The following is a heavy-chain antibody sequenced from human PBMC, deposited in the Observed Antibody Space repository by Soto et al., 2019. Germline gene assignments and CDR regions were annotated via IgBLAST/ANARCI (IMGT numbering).Heavy chain of an antibody. V-gene: IGHV3-30*18. Sequence: PGGSLRLSCEASGFTFSAFGMHWVRQAPGKGLEWVAIISYDGILKYYADSVKGRFTISRDTSKSALYLQMNSLRPEDTAVYYCAKDFKISGGHYGSLNYYYGMDVWGQGTTVTVYS. CDR2: ISYDGILK. CDR3: AKDFKISGGHYGSLNYYYGMDV. J-gene: IGHJ6*02. CDR1: GFTFSAFG. D-gene: IGHD3-10*01.